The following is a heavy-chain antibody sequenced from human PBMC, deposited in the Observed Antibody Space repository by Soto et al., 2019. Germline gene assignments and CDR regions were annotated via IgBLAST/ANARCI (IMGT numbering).Heavy chain of an antibody. CDR2: INHSGST. V-gene: IGHV4-34*01. CDR1: GGSLSPYY. D-gene: IGHD3-3*01. J-gene: IGHJ5*02. CDR3: ARSYYDFWSGFFTHYFDP. Sequence: QVQLQQWGAGLLKPSETLSLTCGVYGGSLSPYYWSWIRQTPGKGLEWIAEINHSGSTNYNPSLASRVTISIATSTNQFSLTLRSVTAADTAVYYCARSYYDFWSGFFTHYFDPWGQGTQVTVSS.